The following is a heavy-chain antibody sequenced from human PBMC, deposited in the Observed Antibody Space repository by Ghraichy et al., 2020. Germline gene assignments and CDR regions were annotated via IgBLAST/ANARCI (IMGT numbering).Heavy chain of an antibody. Sequence: GGSLRLSCAASGFTFSSYSMNWVRQALGKGLEWVSYISSSSSTIYYADSVKGRFTISSDNAKNSLYLQMNSLRDEDTAVYYCARDRVLLLDYYYGMDVWGQGTTVTVSS. CDR2: ISSSSSTI. V-gene: IGHV3-48*02. CDR3: ARDRVLLLDYYYGMDV. CDR1: GFTFSSYS. D-gene: IGHD1-26*01. J-gene: IGHJ6*02.